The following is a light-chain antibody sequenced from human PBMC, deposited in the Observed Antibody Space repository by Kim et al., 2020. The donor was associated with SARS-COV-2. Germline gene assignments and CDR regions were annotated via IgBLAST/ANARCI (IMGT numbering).Light chain of an antibody. J-gene: IGKJ2*01. CDR2: KAS. CDR1: QSNSMG. CDR3: QQYDNY. Sequence: STPSASVGDRVIITCRASQSNSMGLAWYQQKPGKDPKLLISKASSLQSGVPSRFSGGGSGTEFTLTISSLQPDDFGTYYCQQYDNYFGQGTKLEI. V-gene: IGKV1-5*03.